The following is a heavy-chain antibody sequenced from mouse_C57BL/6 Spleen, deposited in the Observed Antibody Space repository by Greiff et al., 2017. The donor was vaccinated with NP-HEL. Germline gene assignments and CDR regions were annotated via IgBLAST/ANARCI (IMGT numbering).Heavy chain of an antibody. J-gene: IGHJ1*03. CDR2: IDPSDSYT. D-gene: IGHD2-5*01. V-gene: IGHV1-69*01. Sequence: VQLQQPGAELVMPGASVKLSCKASGYTFTSYWMHWVKQRPGQGLEWIGEIDPSDSYTNYNQKFKGKSTLTVDKSSSTAYMQLSSLTSEDSAVYYCARQGYSNYRYFDVWGTGTTVTVSS. CDR1: GYTFTSYW. CDR3: ARQGYSNYRYFDV.